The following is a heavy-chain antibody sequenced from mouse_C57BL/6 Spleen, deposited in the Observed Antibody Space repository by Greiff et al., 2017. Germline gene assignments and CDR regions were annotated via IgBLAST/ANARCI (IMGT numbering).Heavy chain of an antibody. J-gene: IGHJ2*01. CDR2: IYPGDGDT. D-gene: IGHD1-1*01. Sequence: QVQLKQSGPELVKPGASVKISCKASGYAFSSSWMNWVKQRPGKGLEWIGRIYPGDGDTNYNGKFKGKATLTADKSSSTAYMQLSSLTSEDSAVYFCAREENYGSSYYFDYGGQGTTLTVSS. CDR1: GYAFSSSW. CDR3: AREENYGSSYYFDY. V-gene: IGHV1-82*01.